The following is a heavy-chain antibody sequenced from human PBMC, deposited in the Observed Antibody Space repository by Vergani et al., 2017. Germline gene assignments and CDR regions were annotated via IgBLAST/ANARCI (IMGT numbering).Heavy chain of an antibody. V-gene: IGHV4-4*02. Sequence: QVQLQESGPGLVKPSGTLSLTCAVSRGSISSTNWWNWVRQPPGKGLEWIGEIYHTGSTSYNPSLKSRVTTSVDKSKNQFSLKLSSVTAADTAVYYCARSKAYIVVVPAAMLWFDPWGQGTLVTVSS. CDR3: ARSKAYIVVVPAAMLWFDP. CDR1: RGSISSTNW. D-gene: IGHD2-2*01. CDR2: IYHTGST. J-gene: IGHJ5*02.